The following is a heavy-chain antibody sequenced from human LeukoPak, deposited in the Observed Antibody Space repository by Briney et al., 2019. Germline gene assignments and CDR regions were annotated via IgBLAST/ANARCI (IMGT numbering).Heavy chain of an antibody. CDR3: GIAAAGTWELDY. CDR2: IIPILGIA. J-gene: IGHJ4*02. CDR1: GGTFSSYA. V-gene: IGHV1-69*04. Sequence: SVKVSCKASGGTFSSYAISWVRQAPGQGLERMGRIIPILGIANYAQKFQGRVTITADKSTSTAYMELSSLRSEDTAVYYCGIAAAGTWELDYWGQGTLVTVSS. D-gene: IGHD6-13*01.